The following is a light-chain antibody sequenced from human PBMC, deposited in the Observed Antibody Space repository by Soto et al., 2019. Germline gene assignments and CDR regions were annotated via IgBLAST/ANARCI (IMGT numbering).Light chain of an antibody. Sequence: QSALTQPASVSGSPGQSITISCTGTSSDVGGYNFVSWYQQHPGKVPKLMIFDVNRRPSGVSDRFSGSKSGNTSSLTISGLQAEDEGDYYCCSYTSSSTHVFGSGTKLTVL. CDR2: DVN. J-gene: IGLJ1*01. CDR1: SSDVGGYNF. V-gene: IGLV2-14*03. CDR3: CSYTSSSTHV.